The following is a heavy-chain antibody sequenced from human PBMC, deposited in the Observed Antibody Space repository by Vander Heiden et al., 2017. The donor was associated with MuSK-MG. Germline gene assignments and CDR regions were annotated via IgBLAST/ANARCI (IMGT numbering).Heavy chain of an antibody. D-gene: IGHD3-16*01. V-gene: IGHV4-38-2*01. J-gene: IGHJ4*02. CDR1: GYSISSGYY. CDR2: IYHSGST. Sequence: QVQLQESGPGLVKPSETLSLTCAVSGYSISSGYYWGWIRQPPGKGLEWIGSIYHSGSTYYNPSLKSRVTISVDTSKNQFSLKRSSVTAAETAVYYCARGVDDYSWDLVRFDYWGQGTLVTVSS. CDR3: ARGVDDYSWDLVRFDY.